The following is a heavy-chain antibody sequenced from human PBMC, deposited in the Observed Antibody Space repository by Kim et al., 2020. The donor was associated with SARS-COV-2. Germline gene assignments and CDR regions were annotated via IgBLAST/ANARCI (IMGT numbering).Heavy chain of an antibody. D-gene: IGHD5-18*01. CDR2: INAGNGNT. V-gene: IGHV1-3*01. Sequence: ASVKVSCKASGYTFTSYAMHWVRQAPGQRLEWMGWINAGNGNTKYSQKFQGRVTITRDTSASTAYMELSSLRSEDTAVYYCARDWGRGYSYGYLDYWGQGTLVTVSS. CDR1: GYTFTSYA. J-gene: IGHJ4*02. CDR3: ARDWGRGYSYGYLDY.